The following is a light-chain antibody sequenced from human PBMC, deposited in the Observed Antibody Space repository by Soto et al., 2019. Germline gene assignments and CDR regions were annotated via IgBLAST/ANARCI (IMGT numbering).Light chain of an antibody. V-gene: IGKV1-5*01. J-gene: IGKJ4*01. Sequence: DIQMTQSPSTLSASVGDRVTITCRASQSVRSWLAWYQQKPGRAPKFLIYDASGLESGVPSRFSGSGSGTEFTLTISNXQPDDFATYYCQQYDNYPLTFGGGTKVDIK. CDR1: QSVRSW. CDR3: QQYDNYPLT. CDR2: DAS.